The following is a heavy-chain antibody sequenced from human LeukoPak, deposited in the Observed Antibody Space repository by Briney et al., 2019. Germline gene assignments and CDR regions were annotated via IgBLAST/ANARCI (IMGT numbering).Heavy chain of an antibody. Sequence: PGGSLRLSCAASGFTFSSYAMSWVRQAPGKGLEWVSAISGSGGSTYYADSVKGRFTISRDNSKNTLYLQMNSLRAEDTAVYYCAKVDYDSSGYYSIHYCDYWGQGTLVTVSS. D-gene: IGHD3-22*01. CDR2: ISGSGGST. J-gene: IGHJ4*02. V-gene: IGHV3-23*01. CDR1: GFTFSSYA. CDR3: AKVDYDSSGYYSIHYCDY.